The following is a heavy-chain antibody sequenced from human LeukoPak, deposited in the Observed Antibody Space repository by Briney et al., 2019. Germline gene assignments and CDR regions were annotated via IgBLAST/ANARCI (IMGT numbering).Heavy chain of an antibody. CDR3: ARDFKIVATIGSLGY. CDR1: GFTFSSYA. J-gene: IGHJ4*02. D-gene: IGHD5-12*01. CDR2: ISYDGSNK. V-gene: IGHV3-30*04. Sequence: GGSLRLSCAASGFTFSSYAMHWVRQAPGKGLEWVAVISYDGSNKYYADSVKGRFTISRDNSKNTLSLQMNSLRAEDTAVYYCARDFKIVATIGSLGYWGQGTLVTVSS.